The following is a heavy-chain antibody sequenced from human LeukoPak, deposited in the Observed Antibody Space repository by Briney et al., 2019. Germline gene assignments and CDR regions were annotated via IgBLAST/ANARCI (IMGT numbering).Heavy chain of an antibody. J-gene: IGHJ4*02. D-gene: IGHD2-2*01. V-gene: IGHV3-23*01. CDR3: AKGSPIVVVPAADAQLGY. Sequence: RTGGSLRLSCAASGFTFSYYAMSWVRQAPGKGLEWVSVISGSGGDTYYADSVKGRFTISRDNSKNTLYLQMNSLRAEDTAVYYCAKGSPIVVVPAADAQLGYWGQGTLVTVSS. CDR1: GFTFSYYA. CDR2: ISGSGGDT.